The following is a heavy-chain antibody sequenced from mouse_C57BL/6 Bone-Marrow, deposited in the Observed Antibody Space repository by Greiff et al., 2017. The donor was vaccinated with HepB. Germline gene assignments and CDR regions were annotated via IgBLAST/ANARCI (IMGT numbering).Heavy chain of an antibody. CDR2: IWSGGST. Sequence: VMLVESGPGLVQPSQSLSITCTVSGFSLTSYGVHWVRQSPGKGLEWLGVIWSGGSTDYNAAFISRLSISKDNSKSQVFFKMNSLQADDTAIYYCARPLYLRYYAMDYWGQGTSVTVSS. V-gene: IGHV2-2*01. D-gene: IGHD5-5*01. CDR1: GFSLTSYG. CDR3: ARPLYLRYYAMDY. J-gene: IGHJ4*01.